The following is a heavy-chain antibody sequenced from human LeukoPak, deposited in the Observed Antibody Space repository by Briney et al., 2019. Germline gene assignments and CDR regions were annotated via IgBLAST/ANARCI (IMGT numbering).Heavy chain of an antibody. CDR3: ARMWGVAFDI. Sequence: GGSLRLSCAASGFTFSGYEMNWVRQAPGKGLEWVSYISSSGSRIYYADSVKGRFTTSRDNAKNSLYLQMNSLRADDTAVYYCARMWGVAFDIWGQGTVVTVSS. J-gene: IGHJ3*02. V-gene: IGHV3-48*03. D-gene: IGHD3-16*01. CDR1: GFTFSGYE. CDR2: ISSSGSRI.